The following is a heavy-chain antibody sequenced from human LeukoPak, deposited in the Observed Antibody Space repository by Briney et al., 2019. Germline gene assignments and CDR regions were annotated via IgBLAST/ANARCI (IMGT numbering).Heavy chain of an antibody. D-gene: IGHD3-22*01. Sequence: GGSLRLSCAASGFTFSNAWMSWVRQAPGKGLEWVGRIKSKTDGGTTDYAAPVKGRFTISRDDSKNTLYLQMNSLRAEDTAVYYCARGSDYYDSSASGNDAFDIWGQGTMVTVSS. J-gene: IGHJ3*02. CDR3: ARGSDYYDSSASGNDAFDI. V-gene: IGHV3-15*01. CDR1: GFTFSNAW. CDR2: IKSKTDGGTT.